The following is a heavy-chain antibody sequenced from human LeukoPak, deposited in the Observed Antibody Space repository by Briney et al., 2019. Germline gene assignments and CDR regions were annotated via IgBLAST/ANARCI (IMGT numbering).Heavy chain of an antibody. Sequence: SETLSLTCSVSGVSISTYYWTWIRQPAGKGLEWIGRMYIGGTRNYNPSLKSRVTMAIDTSKNQFSLKLSSVTAADTAVYYCARDLPRENSYAYGFWFDPWGQGTLVTVSS. CDR2: MYIGGTR. CDR1: GVSISTYY. CDR3: ARDLPRENSYAYGFWFDP. J-gene: IGHJ5*02. D-gene: IGHD3-16*01. V-gene: IGHV4-4*07.